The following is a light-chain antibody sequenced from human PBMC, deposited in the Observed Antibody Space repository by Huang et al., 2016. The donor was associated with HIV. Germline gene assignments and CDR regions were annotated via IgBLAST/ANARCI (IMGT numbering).Light chain of an antibody. V-gene: IGKV3-15*01. CDR1: QSVSSN. CDR2: GAS. Sequence: EIVMTQSPATLSVPPGERATLSCRASQSVSSNLAWYQQKPGQAPRLLIYGASNRATGIPAMFSGSGSATDFTLTISSLQSEDFAVYYCQQYNNWPPYTFGQGTKLEIK. CDR3: QQYNNWPPYT. J-gene: IGKJ2*01.